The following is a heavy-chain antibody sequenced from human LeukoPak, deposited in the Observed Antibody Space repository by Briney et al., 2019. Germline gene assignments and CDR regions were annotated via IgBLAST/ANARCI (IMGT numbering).Heavy chain of an antibody. CDR3: ARQGDVRTFDY. Sequence: SETLSLTCAVSGGSISSGGYSWSWIRQPPGKGLEWIGYIYHSGSTYYNPSLKSRVTISVDRSKNQFSLKLSSVTAADTAVYYCARQGDVRTFDYWGQGTLVTVSS. V-gene: IGHV4-30-2*01. J-gene: IGHJ4*02. CDR1: GGSISSGGYS. CDR2: IYHSGST. D-gene: IGHD3-16*01.